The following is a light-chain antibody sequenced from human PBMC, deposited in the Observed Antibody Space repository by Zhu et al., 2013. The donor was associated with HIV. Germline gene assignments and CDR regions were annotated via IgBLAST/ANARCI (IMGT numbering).Light chain of an antibody. Sequence: VLTQSPGTLALSPGDRATLSCRASQSVTDTNLAWYQQLPGQAPRLLIYGASIRATGIPARFSGSGSGTEFTLTISSLQSEDFAVYYCQQYNNWLTFGGGTKVE. CDR1: QSVTDTN. J-gene: IGKJ4*01. CDR2: GAS. CDR3: QQYNNWLT. V-gene: IGKV3-15*01.